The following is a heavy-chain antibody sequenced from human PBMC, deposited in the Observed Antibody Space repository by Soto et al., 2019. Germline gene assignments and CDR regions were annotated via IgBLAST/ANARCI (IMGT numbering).Heavy chain of an antibody. D-gene: IGHD3-22*01. Sequence: PGGSLRLSCAASGFTFSSYAMSWVRQAPGKGLEWVSAISGSGGSTYYADSVKGRFTISRDNSKNTLYLQMNSLRAEDTAVYYCAKTLSGRITMIVVVITGGYYFDYWGQGTLVTVSS. J-gene: IGHJ4*02. CDR3: AKTLSGRITMIVVVITGGYYFDY. V-gene: IGHV3-23*01. CDR1: GFTFSSYA. CDR2: ISGSGGST.